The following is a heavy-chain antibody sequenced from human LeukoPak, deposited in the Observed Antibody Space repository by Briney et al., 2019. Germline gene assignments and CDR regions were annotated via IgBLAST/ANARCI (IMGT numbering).Heavy chain of an antibody. Sequence: GGSLRLSCEVSGFTFSSYHMNWVRQAPGKGLEWVSSISTSSSYINYADSVKGRFTISRDNAKNSLYLQMNSLRAEDTAVYYRARVEASGYDYGAFDYWGQGTLVTVSS. CDR2: ISTSSSYI. D-gene: IGHD5-12*01. CDR1: GFTFSSYH. V-gene: IGHV3-21*01. J-gene: IGHJ4*02. CDR3: ARVEASGYDYGAFDY.